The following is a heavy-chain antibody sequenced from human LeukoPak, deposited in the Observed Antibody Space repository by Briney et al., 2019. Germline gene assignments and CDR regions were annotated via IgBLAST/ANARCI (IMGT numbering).Heavy chain of an antibody. Sequence: GRSLRLSCAASGFTFEGCAMHWVRQAPGKGLEWVSSINWDSGYIEYADSVRGRFTISRDNAKNSLYLQMNSLKPGDTALYFCAKEGSVCRNGICRYFDYWGQGTLVTVSS. CDR1: GFTFEGCA. J-gene: IGHJ4*02. CDR3: AKEGSVCRNGICRYFDY. D-gene: IGHD2-8*01. CDR2: INWDSGYI. V-gene: IGHV3-9*01.